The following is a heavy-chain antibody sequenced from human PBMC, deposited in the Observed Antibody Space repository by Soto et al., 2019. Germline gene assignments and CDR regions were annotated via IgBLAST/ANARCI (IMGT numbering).Heavy chain of an antibody. J-gene: IGHJ4*02. CDR1: GFTFSSYG. V-gene: IGHV3-30*18. D-gene: IGHD2-21*02. CDR2: ISYDGSNK. Sequence: SLRLSCAASGFTFSSYGMHWVRQAPGKGLEWVAVISYDGSNKYYADSVKGRFTISRDNSKNTLYLQMNSLRAEDTAVYYCAKDQGGDWYYFDYWGQGTLVTVSS. CDR3: AKDQGGDWYYFDY.